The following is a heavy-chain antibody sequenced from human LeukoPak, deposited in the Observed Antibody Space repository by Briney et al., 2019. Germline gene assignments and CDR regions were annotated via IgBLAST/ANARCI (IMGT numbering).Heavy chain of an antibody. J-gene: IGHJ4*02. D-gene: IGHD3-22*01. CDR2: ISSSGSTI. CDR3: ARGRMDYYDSSGYY. CDR1: EFTFSNAW. Sequence: GGSLRLSCAASEFTFSNAWMNWVRQAPGKGLEWVSYISSSGSTIYYADSVKGRFTISRDNAKNSLYLQMNSLRAEDTAVYYCARGRMDYYDSSGYYWGQGTLVTVSS. V-gene: IGHV3-48*04.